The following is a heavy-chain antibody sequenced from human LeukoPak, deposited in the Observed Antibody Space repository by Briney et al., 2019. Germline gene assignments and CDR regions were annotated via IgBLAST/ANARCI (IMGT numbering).Heavy chain of an antibody. V-gene: IGHV1-2*02. Sequence: ASVKVSCKASGYTFTGYYMHWVRQAPEQGLEWMGWINPNSGGTNYAQKFQGRVTMTRDTSISTAYMELSRLRSDDTAVYYCARAGPYSSSSSPYGWGQGTLVTVSS. CDR1: GYTFTGYY. J-gene: IGHJ4*02. CDR2: INPNSGGT. D-gene: IGHD6-6*01. CDR3: ARAGPYSSSSSPYG.